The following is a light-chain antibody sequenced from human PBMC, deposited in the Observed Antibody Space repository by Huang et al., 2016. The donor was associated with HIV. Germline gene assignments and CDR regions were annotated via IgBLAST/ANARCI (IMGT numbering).Light chain of an antibody. CDR1: QSVVSNY. CDR3: QQYGRSYT. J-gene: IGKJ2*01. V-gene: IGKV3-20*01. CDR2: GAS. Sequence: EIVLTQSPGTLSLSPGERATLSCRASQSVVSNYLAWYQQKPGQAPRLLIHGASSRVTGIPDRVSGSGSGTDFTLTISRLEPEDFAVYFCQQYGRSYTFGQGTKLEIK.